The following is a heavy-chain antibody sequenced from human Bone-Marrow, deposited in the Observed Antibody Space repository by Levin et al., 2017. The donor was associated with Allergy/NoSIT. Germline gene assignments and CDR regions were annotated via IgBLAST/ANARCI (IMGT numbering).Heavy chain of an antibody. CDR2: LSRSGDTT. CDR3: ARLFPTDNRPFDM. J-gene: IGHJ3*02. Sequence: GESLKISCAASGFTFSTYAMNWVRQAPGKGLEWVSSLSRSGDTTYYADSVKGRFTVSRDNSKSTLYLQMNSLRAEDTAVYYCARLFPTDNRPFDMWGQGTLVTVSS. V-gene: IGHV3-23*01. CDR1: GFTFSTYA. D-gene: IGHD2-15*01.